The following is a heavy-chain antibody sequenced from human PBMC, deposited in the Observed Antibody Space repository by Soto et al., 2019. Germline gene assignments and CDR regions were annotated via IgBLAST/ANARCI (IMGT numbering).Heavy chain of an antibody. CDR2: IYYSGST. V-gene: IGHV4-59*01. CDR3: ARYARRAPAPDYYYYGIDG. CDR1: GVSISSYY. D-gene: IGHD2-2*01. Sequence: QVQLQQSGPGLVKPSETLSLTCTVSGVSISSYYWSWIRQPPGKGLEWIGYIYYSGSTNYNPSLNSRVTISVDTSKTQYSLKLSTVTAEDTAVYYCARYARRAPAPDYYYYGIDGGGQVTTVTVS. J-gene: IGHJ6*02.